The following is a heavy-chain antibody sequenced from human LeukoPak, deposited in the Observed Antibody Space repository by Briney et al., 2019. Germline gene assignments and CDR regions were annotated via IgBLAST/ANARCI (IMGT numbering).Heavy chain of an antibody. CDR3: ARDVRSSSYGEFDY. J-gene: IGHJ4*02. D-gene: IGHD6-6*01. CDR2: IIPIFGTA. Sequence: ASVKVSCKASGGTFSGYAISWVRQAPGQGLEWMGGIIPIFGTANYAQKFQGRVTITTDESMSTAYMELSSLRSEDTAVYYCARDVRSSSYGEFDYWGQGTLVTVSS. V-gene: IGHV1-69*05. CDR1: GGTFSGYA.